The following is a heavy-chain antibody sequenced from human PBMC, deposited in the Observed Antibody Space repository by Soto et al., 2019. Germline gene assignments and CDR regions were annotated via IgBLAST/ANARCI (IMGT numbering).Heavy chain of an antibody. CDR2: ISGSGGST. CDR1: GFTCSSYA. J-gene: IGHJ4*02. CDR3: AKEGDSSAWFTYSYYFDY. D-gene: IGHD6-19*01. Sequence: PGGSLRLFCAASGFTCSSYAMSWVRQAPGKGLEWVSAISGSGGSTYYADSVKGRFTISRDNSKNTLYLQMNSLRAEDTAVYYCAKEGDSSAWFTYSYYFDYWRQGTLVPVS. V-gene: IGHV3-23*01.